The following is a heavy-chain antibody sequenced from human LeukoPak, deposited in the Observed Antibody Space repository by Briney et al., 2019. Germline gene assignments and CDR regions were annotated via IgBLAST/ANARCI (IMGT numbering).Heavy chain of an antibody. CDR3: ARSRVRGVILGY. CDR1: GGSFSGYY. Sequence: SETPSLTCAVYGGSFSGYYWSWIRQPPGKGLEWIGEINHSGSTNYNPSLKSRVTISVDTSKNQFSLKLSSVTAADTAVYYCARSRVRGVILGYWGQGTLVTVSS. D-gene: IGHD3-10*01. CDR2: INHSGST. V-gene: IGHV4-34*01. J-gene: IGHJ4*02.